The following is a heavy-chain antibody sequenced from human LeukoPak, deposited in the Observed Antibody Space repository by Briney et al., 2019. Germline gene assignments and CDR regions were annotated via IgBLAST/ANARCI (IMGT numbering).Heavy chain of an antibody. CDR3: SGIKRITIFGVITDDNWFDP. CDR2: IKQDGSEK. D-gene: IGHD3-3*01. CDR1: GFTFSSYW. Sequence: GGSLRLSCAASGFTFSSYWMSWVRQAPGKGLEWVANIKQDGSEKYYVDSVKGRFTISRDNAKNSLYLQMNSLRAEDTAVYYCSGIKRITIFGVITDDNWFDPWGQGTLVIVSS. J-gene: IGHJ5*02. V-gene: IGHV3-7*01.